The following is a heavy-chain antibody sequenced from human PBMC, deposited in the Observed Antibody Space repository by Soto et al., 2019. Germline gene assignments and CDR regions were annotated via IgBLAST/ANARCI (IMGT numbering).Heavy chain of an antibody. CDR3: AREYHSRSLKDYYGMDI. D-gene: IGHD6-13*01. V-gene: IGHV1-2*02. J-gene: IGHJ6*01. CDR2: INPNSGGT. CDR1: GYTFTGYY. Sequence: ASVKVSCKASGYTFTGYYMHWVRQAPGQGLEWMGWINPNSGGTNYAQKFQGRVTMTRDTSISTAYMELSRLRSDDTAVYYCAREYHSRSLKDYYGMDIWGRQTTV.